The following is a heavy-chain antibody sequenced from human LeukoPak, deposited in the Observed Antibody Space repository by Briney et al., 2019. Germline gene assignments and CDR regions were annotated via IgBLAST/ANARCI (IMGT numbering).Heavy chain of an antibody. J-gene: IGHJ6*02. CDR2: INAGNGNT. Sequence: GTSVKVSCKASGYSFSTYAIHWVRQAPGQRLEWMGWINAGNGNTKYSQKFQDRVSMTRDTSASAAYMELSSLRSEDTAVYYCARDSYYYSGSGYYYYYYYGMDVWGQGTTVTVSS. V-gene: IGHV1-3*01. CDR3: ARDSYYYSGSGYYYYYYYGMDV. D-gene: IGHD3-22*01. CDR1: GYSFSTYA.